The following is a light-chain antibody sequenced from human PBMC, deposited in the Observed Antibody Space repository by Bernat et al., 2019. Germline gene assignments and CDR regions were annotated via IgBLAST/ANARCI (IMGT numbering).Light chain of an antibody. V-gene: IGLV2-11*01. J-gene: IGLJ1*01. CDR1: SSDVGGYNY. Sequence: QSALTQPRSVSGSPGQSVTISCTGTSSDVGGYNYVSWYQHHPGKAPRLRISGVSTRPSGVPDRFSGSKSGNTASLTISGLQAEDEADYYWSSYADSYSYVFGPGTKATV. CDR3: SSYADSYSYV. CDR2: GVS.